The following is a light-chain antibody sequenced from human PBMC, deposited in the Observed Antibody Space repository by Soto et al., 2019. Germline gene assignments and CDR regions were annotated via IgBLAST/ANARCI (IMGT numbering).Light chain of an antibody. V-gene: IGLV2-14*03. Sequence: QSVLTQPASVSGSPGQSITISCTGTSSDVGAYTFVSWYQQHPDKVPKLIIFDVSRRPSGVSDRFSGSKSGNTASLTISGLQPEDEADYYCSSYTSSSTHVFGSGTKVTVL. CDR2: DVS. CDR3: SSYTSSSTHV. CDR1: SSDVGAYTF. J-gene: IGLJ1*01.